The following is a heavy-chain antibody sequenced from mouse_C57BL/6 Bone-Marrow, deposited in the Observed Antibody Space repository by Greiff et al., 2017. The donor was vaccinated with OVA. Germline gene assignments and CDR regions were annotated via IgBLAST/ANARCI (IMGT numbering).Heavy chain of an antibody. CDR3: TRVGDGYYGFSY. CDR2: IDPETGGT. D-gene: IGHD2-3*01. J-gene: IGHJ3*01. V-gene: IGHV1-15*01. Sequence: QVQLKQSGAELVRPGASVTLSCKASGYTFTDYEMHWVKQTPVHGLEWIGAIDPETGGTAYNQKFKGKAILTADKSSSTAYMELRSLTSEDSAVYYYTRVGDGYYGFSYWGQGTLVTVSA. CDR1: GYTFTDYE.